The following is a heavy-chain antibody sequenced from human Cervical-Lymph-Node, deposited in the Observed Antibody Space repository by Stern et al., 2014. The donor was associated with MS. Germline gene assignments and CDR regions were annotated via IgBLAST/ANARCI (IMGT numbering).Heavy chain of an antibody. Sequence: VQLVQSGPGLVKPSETLSLTCAVSGGSISSRYWGWIRQPPGKGLEWIGLISHSGDTKYNPSLKSRVTISLDTSKNQFSLQATSVTAADTAVYYCARLSTAVDFWGQGTLVTVSS. CDR1: GGSISSRY. CDR3: ARLSTAVDF. CDR2: ISHSGDT. J-gene: IGHJ4*02. V-gene: IGHV4-59*08.